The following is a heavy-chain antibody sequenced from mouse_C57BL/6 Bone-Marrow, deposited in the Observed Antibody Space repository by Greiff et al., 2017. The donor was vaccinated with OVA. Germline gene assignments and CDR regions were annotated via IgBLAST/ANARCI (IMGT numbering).Heavy chain of an antibody. CDR1: GFTFSDFY. J-gene: IGHJ1*03. CDR2: SRNKANDYTT. CDR3: ARVSYHGNSCYFDG. Sequence: EVKVVESGGGLVQSGRSLRLSCAPSGFTFSDFYMEWVRQAPGKGLEWIAASRNKANDYTTEYSASVKGRFIVSRDTSQSILYLQMNALTAEDAAIYFCARVSYHGNSCYFDGWGTRTTVTVSS. D-gene: IGHD1-1*01. V-gene: IGHV7-1*01.